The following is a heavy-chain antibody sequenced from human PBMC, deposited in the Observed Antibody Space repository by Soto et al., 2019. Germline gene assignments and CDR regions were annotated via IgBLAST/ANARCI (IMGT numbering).Heavy chain of an antibody. V-gene: IGHV1-8*01. Sequence: QVQLVQSGAEVKKPGASVKVSCKASGYTFTSYDINWVRQATGQGLEWMGWMNPNSGNTGYAQKFQGRVPMTRNTSISTAYMELSSLRSEDTAVYYCARAVVPAAIAYYYYMDVWGKGTTVTVSS. CDR2: MNPNSGNT. CDR3: ARAVVPAAIAYYYYMDV. CDR1: GYTFTSYD. D-gene: IGHD2-2*01. J-gene: IGHJ6*03.